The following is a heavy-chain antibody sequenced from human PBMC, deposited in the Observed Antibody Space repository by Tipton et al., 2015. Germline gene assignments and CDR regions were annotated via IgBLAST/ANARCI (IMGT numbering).Heavy chain of an antibody. V-gene: IGHV1-18*01. CDR2: ISAYSGNT. D-gene: IGHD2-8*01. J-gene: IGHJ4*02. Sequence: QSGPEVKEPGASVRVSCKASGYTFTSYDINWVRRATGQGLEWMGWISAYSGNTNYAEKFQGRVTMTTDTSTSTAYMELRSLRSDDTAVYYCARLTVMVSGPPDYWGQGILVTVSS. CDR3: ARLTVMVSGPPDY. CDR1: GYTFTSYD.